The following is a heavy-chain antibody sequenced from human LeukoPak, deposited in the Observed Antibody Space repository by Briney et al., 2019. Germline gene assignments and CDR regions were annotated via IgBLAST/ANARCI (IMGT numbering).Heavy chain of an antibody. CDR1: GFTFSSYS. V-gene: IGHV3-21*01. J-gene: IGHJ4*02. CDR3: ADAANIAAPPGNY. D-gene: IGHD6-6*01. CDR2: ISSSSSYI. Sequence: GGSLRLSCAASGFTFSSYSMNWVRQAPGKGLEWVSSISSSSSYIYYADSVKGRFTISRDNAKNSLYLQMNSLRAEDTAVYYCADAANIAAPPGNYWGQGTLVTVSS.